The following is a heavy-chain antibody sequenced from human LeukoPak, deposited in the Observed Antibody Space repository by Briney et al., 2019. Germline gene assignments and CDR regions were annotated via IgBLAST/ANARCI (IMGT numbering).Heavy chain of an antibody. CDR1: GYPISSGYY. Sequence: SETLSLTCTVSGYPISSGYYWGWIRQPPGKGLEWIGGIYHRGSTYYNPSLKSRVTISVDTSKNQFSLKLNSVTAADTAVYYCAAAAGTGLVDYWGQGTLVTVSS. CDR3: AAAAGTGLVDY. D-gene: IGHD6-13*01. J-gene: IGHJ4*02. CDR2: IYHRGST. V-gene: IGHV4-38-2*02.